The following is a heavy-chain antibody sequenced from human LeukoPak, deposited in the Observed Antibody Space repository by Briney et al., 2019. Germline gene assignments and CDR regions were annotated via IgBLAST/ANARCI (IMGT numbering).Heavy chain of an antibody. CDR2: IIPIFGTA. J-gene: IGHJ6*03. Sequence: GASVEVSCKASGGSFSDYAISWVRQAPGQGLEWMGRIIPIFGTANYAQKFQGRVTITADIVSSTAHMELTNLTSGDTAVYFCAKQGAVRQDYYMDVWGNGTTVTVSS. V-gene: IGHV1-69*06. CDR1: GGSFSDYA. CDR3: AKQGAVRQDYYMDV. D-gene: IGHD3-16*01.